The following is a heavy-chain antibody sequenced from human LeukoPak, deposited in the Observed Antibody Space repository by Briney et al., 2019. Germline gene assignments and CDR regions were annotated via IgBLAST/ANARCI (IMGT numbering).Heavy chain of an antibody. V-gene: IGHV3-15*01. CDR3: AKVRQAAAGRLDY. CDR2: IKSKTDGGTT. D-gene: IGHD6-13*01. J-gene: IGHJ4*02. CDR1: GFTFSNTW. Sequence: GGSLRLSCAASGFTFSNTWMSWVRQAPGKGLEWVGRIKSKTDGGTTDYAAPVKGRFTISRDDSKNTLYLQMNSLRAEDTAVYYCAKVRQAAAGRLDYWGQGTLVTVSS.